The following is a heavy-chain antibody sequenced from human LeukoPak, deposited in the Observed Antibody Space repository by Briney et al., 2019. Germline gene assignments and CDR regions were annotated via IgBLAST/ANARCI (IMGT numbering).Heavy chain of an antibody. Sequence: PGGSLRLSCATSGFTLSGYDMHWVRQLTGKGLEWVSSIGNVADTYYSGSVKGRFVISRDNARNFVFLQMNSLRAEDTAVYYCVRAPGSGGFESWGQGAQVTVSS. D-gene: IGHD6-19*01. J-gene: IGHJ4*02. CDR3: VRAPGSGGFES. CDR2: IGNVADT. V-gene: IGHV3-13*01. CDR1: GFTLSGYD.